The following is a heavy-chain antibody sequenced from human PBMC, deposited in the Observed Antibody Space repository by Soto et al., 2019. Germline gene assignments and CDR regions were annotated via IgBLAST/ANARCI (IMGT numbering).Heavy chain of an antibody. V-gene: IGHV3-23*01. Sequence: AGGSLRLSCAASGFTFSSYAMSWVRQAPGKGLEWVSAISGSGGSTYYADSVKGRFTISRDNSKNTLYLQMNSLRAEDTAVYYCAKVSVRQQLVLEAFDIWGQGTMVTVSS. CDR3: AKVSVRQQLVLEAFDI. CDR2: ISGSGGST. CDR1: GFTFSSYA. D-gene: IGHD6-13*01. J-gene: IGHJ3*02.